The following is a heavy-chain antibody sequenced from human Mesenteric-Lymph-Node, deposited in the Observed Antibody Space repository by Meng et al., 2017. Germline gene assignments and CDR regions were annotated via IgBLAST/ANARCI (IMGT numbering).Heavy chain of an antibody. V-gene: IGHV1-8*01. D-gene: IGHD6-19*01. Sequence: ASVKVSCKASGYTFTSYDINWVRQATGQGLEWMGRMCPSDGSISYAEKFQGRVTMTRDTSTSTAYMELSSLRSEDTAMYYCGTVAQQLRNRSAVAGQYNWFDPWGQGTLVTVSS. J-gene: IGHJ5*02. CDR1: GYTFTSYD. CDR3: GTVAQQLRNRSAVAGQYNWFDP. CDR2: MCPSDGSI.